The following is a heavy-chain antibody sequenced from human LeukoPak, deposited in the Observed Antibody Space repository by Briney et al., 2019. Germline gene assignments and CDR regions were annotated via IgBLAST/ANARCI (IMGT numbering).Heavy chain of an antibody. CDR3: ARLKWNGSGSYGWFDP. V-gene: IGHV4-34*01. CDR2: INHSGST. J-gene: IGHJ5*02. CDR1: GGSISSYY. D-gene: IGHD3-10*01. Sequence: PSETLSLTCTVSGGSISSYYWSWIRQPPGKGLEWIGEINHSGSTNYNPSLKSRVTISVDTSKNQFSLKLSSVTAADTAVYYCARLKWNGSGSYGWFDPWGQGTLVTVSS.